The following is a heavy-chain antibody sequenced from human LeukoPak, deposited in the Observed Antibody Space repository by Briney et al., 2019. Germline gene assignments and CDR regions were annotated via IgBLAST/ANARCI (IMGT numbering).Heavy chain of an antibody. Sequence: SVKVSCKASGGTFSSYAISWVRQAPGQGLGWMGGIIPIFGTANYAQKFQGRVTITADESTSTAYMELSSLRSEDTAVYYCARVSSLDFWSGYPMDVWGQGTTVTVSS. D-gene: IGHD3-3*01. CDR1: GGTFSSYA. J-gene: IGHJ6*02. CDR2: IIPIFGTA. CDR3: ARVSSLDFWSGYPMDV. V-gene: IGHV1-69*13.